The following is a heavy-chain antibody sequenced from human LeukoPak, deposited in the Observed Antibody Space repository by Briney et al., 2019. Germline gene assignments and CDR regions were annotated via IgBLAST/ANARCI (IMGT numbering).Heavy chain of an antibody. V-gene: IGHV3-48*02. CDR3: ARVHRGYSYGRLDY. CDR2: ISSSDNTI. D-gene: IGHD5-18*01. J-gene: IGHJ4*02. Sequence: WGRRATRKGLEWVSYISSSDNTIHYADSVKGRFTISRDNAKNSLYLEMNSLRDEDTAVNYCARVHRGYSYGRLDYWGQGALVRVLS.